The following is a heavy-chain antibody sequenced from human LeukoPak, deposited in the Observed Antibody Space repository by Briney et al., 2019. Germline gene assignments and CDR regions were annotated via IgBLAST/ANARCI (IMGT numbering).Heavy chain of an antibody. CDR2: ISSSSSYI. CDR3: ARADGYCSSTSCYGEEDY. Sequence: PGGSLRLSCAASGSTFSSYSMNWVRQAPGKGLEWVSSISSSSSYIYYADSVKGRFTISRDNAKNSLYLQMNSLRAEDTAVYYCARADGYCSSTSCYGEEDYWGQGTLVIVSS. J-gene: IGHJ4*02. CDR1: GSTFSSYS. D-gene: IGHD2-2*01. V-gene: IGHV3-21*01.